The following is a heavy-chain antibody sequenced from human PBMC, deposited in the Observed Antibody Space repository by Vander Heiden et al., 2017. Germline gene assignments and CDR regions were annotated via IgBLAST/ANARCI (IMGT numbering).Heavy chain of an antibody. Sequence: EVQLVESGGGLVQPGGSLRLSCAASGFTFSSYWMSWVRQAPGKGLEWVANIKQDGSEKYYVDSVKGRFTISRDNAKNSLYLQMNSLRAEDTAVYYCARASLCWSGSYGMDVWGQGTTVTVSS. J-gene: IGHJ6*02. CDR3: ARASLCWSGSYGMDV. CDR1: GFTFSSYW. D-gene: IGHD3-3*01. CDR2: IKQDGSEK. V-gene: IGHV3-7*01.